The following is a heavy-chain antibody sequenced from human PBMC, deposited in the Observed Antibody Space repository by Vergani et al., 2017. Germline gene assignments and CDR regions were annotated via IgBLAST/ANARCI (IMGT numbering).Heavy chain of an antibody. Sequence: QLQLQESGPGLVKPSATLSLTCSVSGASIRSSNYYWGWIRQPPGKGLEWIASIYYSGSTYYNPSLKSRVTISVDTSKNQFSLKLSSVTAADTAVYFCARGQPGYQALSSNWFDHWGQGTLVTVSS. D-gene: IGHD2-2*01. V-gene: IGHV4-39*01. CDR2: IYYSGST. CDR3: ARGQPGYQALSSNWFDH. J-gene: IGHJ5*02. CDR1: GASIRSSNYY.